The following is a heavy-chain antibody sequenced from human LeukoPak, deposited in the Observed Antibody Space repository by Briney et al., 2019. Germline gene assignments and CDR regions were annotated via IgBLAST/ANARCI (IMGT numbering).Heavy chain of an antibody. Sequence: GGSLRLSCAASGFIFSDYYMSLVRQAPGKGLEWVAKINQDGSDKYYVDSVKGRFTISRDNAKNSLYLQMNSLRAEDTAVYYCASFLSSGYYQTWYDPWGQGTLVTVSS. CDR2: INQDGSDK. CDR1: GFIFSDYY. V-gene: IGHV3-7*01. CDR3: ASFLSSGYYQTWYDP. J-gene: IGHJ5*02. D-gene: IGHD3-22*01.